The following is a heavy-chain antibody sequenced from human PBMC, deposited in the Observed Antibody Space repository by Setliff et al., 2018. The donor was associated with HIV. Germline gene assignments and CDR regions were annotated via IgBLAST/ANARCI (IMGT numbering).Heavy chain of an antibody. CDR1: GFTFSNFA. J-gene: IGHJ4*02. V-gene: IGHV3-30*14. D-gene: IGHD6-25*01. CDR3: AKYRYSSGRSFFEY. Sequence: PGGSLRLSCAASGFTFSNFAVHWVRQAPGKGLERVAVMSFDGNIKFYADSVKGRFTVSGDNAKNSLYLQMNSLRAEDTAVYYCAKYRYSSGRSFFEYWGQGTLGTVSS. CDR2: MSFDGNIK.